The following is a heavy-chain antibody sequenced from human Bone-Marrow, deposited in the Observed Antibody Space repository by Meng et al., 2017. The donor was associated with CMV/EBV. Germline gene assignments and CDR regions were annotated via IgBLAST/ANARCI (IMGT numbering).Heavy chain of an antibody. CDR3: VRVDGWTFSSGYHSGGGEYYFDS. D-gene: IGHD3-3*01. Sequence: YSMSWVRQAPGKGLEWVSLISPSSSYIYYADSVKGRFTISRDTAQSSLSLQMDDLKVEDTAVYYCVRVDGWTFSSGYHSGGGEYYFDSWGQGDLVTVSS. J-gene: IGHJ4*02. CDR1: YS. V-gene: IGHV3-21*06. CDR2: ISPSSSYI.